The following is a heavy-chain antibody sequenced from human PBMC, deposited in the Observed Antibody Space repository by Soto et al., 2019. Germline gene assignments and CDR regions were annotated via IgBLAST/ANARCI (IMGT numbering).Heavy chain of an antibody. J-gene: IGHJ6*02. CDR1: GGSISSYY. CDR3: ARAEVADRFCSGGSCYSHYYYYGMDV. CDR2: IYTSGST. Sequence: SETLSLTCTVSGGSISSYYWSWIRQPAGKGLEWIGRIYTSGSTNYNPSLKRRVTMSVDTSKNQFSLKLSSVTAADTAVYYCARAEVADRFCSGGSCYSHYYYYGMDVWGQGTTVTVSS. V-gene: IGHV4-4*07. D-gene: IGHD2-15*01.